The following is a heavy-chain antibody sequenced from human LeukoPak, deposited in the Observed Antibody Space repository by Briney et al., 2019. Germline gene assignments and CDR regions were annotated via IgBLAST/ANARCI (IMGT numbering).Heavy chain of an antibody. V-gene: IGHV3-30-3*02. J-gene: IGHJ4*02. CDR3: AKLEALSGDFDY. CDR2: ISYDGSNK. CDR1: GFTFSSYA. Sequence: GGSLRLSCAASGFTFSSYAMHWVRQAPGKGLEWVAVISYDGSNKYYADSVKGRFTISRDNSKNSLYLQMNSLRAEDTALYYCAKLEALSGDFDYWGQGTLVTVSS. D-gene: IGHD2-15*01.